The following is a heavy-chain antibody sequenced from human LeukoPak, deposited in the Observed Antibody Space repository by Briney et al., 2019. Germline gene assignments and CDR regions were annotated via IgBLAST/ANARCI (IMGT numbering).Heavy chain of an antibody. J-gene: IGHJ6*03. V-gene: IGHV1-2*02. D-gene: IGHD6-13*01. CDR1: GYTFTGYY. Sequence: GASVKVSCKAPGYTFTGYYMHWVRQAPGQGLEWMGWINPNSGGTNYAQKFQGRVTMTRDTSISTAYMELSRLRSDDTAVYYCARDSRQQLVSYYYYYYMDVWGKGTTVTVSS. CDR2: INPNSGGT. CDR3: ARDSRQQLVSYYYYYYMDV.